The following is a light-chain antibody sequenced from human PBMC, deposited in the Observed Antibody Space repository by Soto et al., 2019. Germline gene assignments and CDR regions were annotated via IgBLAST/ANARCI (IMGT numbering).Light chain of an antibody. V-gene: IGKV1-27*01. J-gene: IGKJ4*01. CDR2: ATS. CDR1: QGIAPY. Sequence: DVQMTQSPSSLSAFVGDRVTITCRASQGIAPYLAWFQQTPGKVPKLLIYATSTLQSGVPSRFSGSGSGTDFTLTINSLQPEDVGTYYCQKDNSAPLTFCGGNKVEIK. CDR3: QKDNSAPLT.